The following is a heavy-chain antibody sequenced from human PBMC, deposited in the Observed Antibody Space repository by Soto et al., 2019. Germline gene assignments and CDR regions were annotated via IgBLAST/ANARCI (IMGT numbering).Heavy chain of an antibody. Sequence: EVQLVESGGGLVQPGRSLRLSCAASGFTFDDYAMHWVRQAPGKGLEWVSGISWNSGSIGYADSVKGRFTISRDNAKNSLYLQMNSLRAEDTALYYCAKLGAPYYFVYWGQGTLVTVSS. D-gene: IGHD1-26*01. J-gene: IGHJ4*02. V-gene: IGHV3-9*01. CDR2: ISWNSGSI. CDR1: GFTFDDYA. CDR3: AKLGAPYYFVY.